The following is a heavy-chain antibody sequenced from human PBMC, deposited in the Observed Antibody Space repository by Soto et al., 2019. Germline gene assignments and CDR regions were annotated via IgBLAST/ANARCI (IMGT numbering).Heavy chain of an antibody. CDR2: TYYRSKWYN. D-gene: IGHD6-13*01. CDR3: ARAGQQQLSLDV. V-gene: IGHV6-1*01. CDR1: GDSVSSNSAA. J-gene: IGHJ6*02. Sequence: SQTLSLPCAISGDSVSSNSAAWYWIRQSPSRGLEWLGRTYYRSKWYNDYAVSVKSRITINPDTSKNQFSLQLNSVTPEDTAVYYCARAGQQQLSLDVWGQGTTVTVSS.